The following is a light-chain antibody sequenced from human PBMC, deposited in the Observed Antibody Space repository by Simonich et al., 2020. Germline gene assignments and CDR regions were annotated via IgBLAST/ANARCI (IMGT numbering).Light chain of an antibody. Sequence: EIVMTQSPATLSVSPGERATLSCRASQSGSSNLAWYQQKPGQAPRLLIYGASTSATGIPARFSGSGSGTEFTLTISSMQSEDFAVYYCQQYNNWPPWTFGQGTKVEIK. V-gene: IGKV3-15*01. CDR1: QSGSSN. CDR3: QQYNNWPPWT. J-gene: IGKJ1*01. CDR2: GAS.